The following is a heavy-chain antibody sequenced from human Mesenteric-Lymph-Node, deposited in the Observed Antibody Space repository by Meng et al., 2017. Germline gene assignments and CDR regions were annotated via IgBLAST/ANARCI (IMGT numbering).Heavy chain of an antibody. Sequence: EVEVLDLGGGLVQPGGSLRLSCATSGFTFSSNYMSWVRRAPGKGLEWVSASGRSGDTYYADSVKGRFTISRDKSKNTLYLEMSSLRAEDTAVYYCAKHLSGSYTFDYWGQGTLVTVSS. D-gene: IGHD1-26*01. CDR2: SGRSGDT. V-gene: IGHV3-23*01. CDR3: AKHLSGSYTFDY. J-gene: IGHJ4*02. CDR1: GFTFSSNY.